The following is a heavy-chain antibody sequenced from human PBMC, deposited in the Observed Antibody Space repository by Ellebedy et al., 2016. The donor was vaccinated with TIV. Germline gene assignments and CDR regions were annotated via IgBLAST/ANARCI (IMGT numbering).Heavy chain of an antibody. CDR2: IKQDGSEK. Sequence: GESLKISCAASGFTFSIYWMSWVRQAPGKGLECVANIKQDGSEKSYVDSVKGRFTISRDNAKNSLYLQMNSLRAEDTAVYYCARAGGPGITMIVVGYFDLWGRGTLVTVSS. J-gene: IGHJ2*01. CDR1: GFTFSIYW. D-gene: IGHD3-22*01. CDR3: ARAGGPGITMIVVGYFDL. V-gene: IGHV3-7*03.